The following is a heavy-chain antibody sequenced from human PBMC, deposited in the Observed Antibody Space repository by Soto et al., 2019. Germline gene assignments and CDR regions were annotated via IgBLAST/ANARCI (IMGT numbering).Heavy chain of an antibody. J-gene: IGHJ4*02. Sequence: EVQLVESGGGLIQPGGSLRLSCEASGFSFSDSGMNWVRRAPGKGLEWISYISSSSRTIYYAASVEGRFTVSRDNVKNSVHLQTNSLRAEDTGVYFCARTRMEWALYFDNWGLGTLVTVSS. CDR3: ARTRMEWALYFDN. V-gene: IGHV3-48*01. D-gene: IGHD3-3*01. CDR2: ISSSSRTI. CDR1: GFSFSDSG.